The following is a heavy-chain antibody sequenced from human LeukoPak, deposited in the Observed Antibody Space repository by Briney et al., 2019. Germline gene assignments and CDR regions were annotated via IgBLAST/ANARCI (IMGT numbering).Heavy chain of an antibody. J-gene: IGHJ4*02. Sequence: ASVKVSCKASGGTFSSYIITWVRQAPGQGLEWMGRIIPMFGTPNYAQKFQDRVTITADESARTAYMELSSLRAEDTALYYCARDFSSSHFYQFDYWGQGTLVTVSS. CDR3: ARDFSSSHFYQFDY. D-gene: IGHD6-13*01. V-gene: IGHV1-69*13. CDR2: IIPMFGTP. CDR1: GGTFSSYI.